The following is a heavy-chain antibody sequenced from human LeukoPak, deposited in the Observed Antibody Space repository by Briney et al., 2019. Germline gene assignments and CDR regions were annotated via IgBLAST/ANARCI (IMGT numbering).Heavy chain of an antibody. D-gene: IGHD6-13*01. CDR1: GGXISSYY. CDR2: IYYSGST. J-gene: IGHJ3*02. Sequence: SETLSLTCTVSGGXISSYYCSWIRQPPGKGLEWIGYIYYSGSTNYNPSLKSRVTISVDTSKNQLSLKLSSVTAADTAVYYCARDVVQQRWAFDIWGQGTMVTVSS. CDR3: ARDVVQQRWAFDI. V-gene: IGHV4-59*01.